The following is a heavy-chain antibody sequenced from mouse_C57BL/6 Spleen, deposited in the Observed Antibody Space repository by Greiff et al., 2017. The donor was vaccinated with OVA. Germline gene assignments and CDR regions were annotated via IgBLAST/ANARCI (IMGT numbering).Heavy chain of an antibody. V-gene: IGHV5-9*01. CDR2: ISGGGGNT. J-gene: IGHJ2*01. CDR1: GFTFSSYT. CDR3: ARHGNDYGLDY. Sequence: DVMLVESGGGLVKPGGSLKLSCAASGFTFSSYTMSWVRQTPEKRLEWVATISGGGGNTYYPDSVKGRFTISRDNAKNTLYLQMSSLRSEDTALYYCARHGNDYGLDYWGQGTTLTVSS. D-gene: IGHD2-4*01.